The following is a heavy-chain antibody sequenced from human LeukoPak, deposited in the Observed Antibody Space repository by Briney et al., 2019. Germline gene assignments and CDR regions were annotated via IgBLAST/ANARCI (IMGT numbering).Heavy chain of an antibody. D-gene: IGHD6-13*01. J-gene: IGHJ4*02. Sequence: SETLSLTCTVSGGSIGTYSWNWIRQPPGKGLEWIGYIYYSGTTNYNPSLKSRVTISVDTSKNQFSLKLSSVTAADTAVYYCARGVYIAAAQYAYWGQGTLVTVSS. CDR1: GGSIGTYS. CDR3: ARGVYIAAAQYAY. CDR2: IYYSGTT. V-gene: IGHV4-59*01.